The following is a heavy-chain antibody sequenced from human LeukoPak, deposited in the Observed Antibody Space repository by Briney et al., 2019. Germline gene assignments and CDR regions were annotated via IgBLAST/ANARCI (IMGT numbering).Heavy chain of an antibody. CDR2: ISEGGSRI. Sequence: GGSLRLSCAASGFTFSSYGMTWVRQAPGKGLEWVSGISEGGSRIYYADSVKGRFTISRDNAKNSLYLQLNTLRPEDTAVYYCVQGWRDNWGQGTLVTVSS. J-gene: IGHJ4*02. D-gene: IGHD2-15*01. V-gene: IGHV3-23*01. CDR3: VQGWRDN. CDR1: GFTFSSYG.